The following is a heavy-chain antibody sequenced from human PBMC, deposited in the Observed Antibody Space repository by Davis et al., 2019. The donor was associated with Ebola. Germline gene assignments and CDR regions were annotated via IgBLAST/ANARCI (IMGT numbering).Heavy chain of an antibody. V-gene: IGHV1-69*04. CDR1: GGTFSSYA. CDR3: AREGGGYNDYWEYYFDY. CDR2: IIPTLGIA. D-gene: IGHD5-24*01. J-gene: IGHJ4*02. Sequence: AASVKVSCKASGGTFSSYAISWVRQAPGQGLEWMGRIIPTLGIANYAQKFQGRVTITADKSTSTAYMELSSLRSEDTAVYYCAREGGGYNDYWEYYFDYWGQGTLVTVSS.